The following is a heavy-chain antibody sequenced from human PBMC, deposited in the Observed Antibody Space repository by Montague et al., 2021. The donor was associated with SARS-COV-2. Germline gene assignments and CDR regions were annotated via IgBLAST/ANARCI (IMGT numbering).Heavy chain of an antibody. Sequence: SLRLSCAASGFTFPDYAMHWVRQAPGKGLEWVSGINWNGNSRGYADSMKGRFTISRDNAANSLFLQMSSLRPEDTALYYCVAATYGSIAYWGQGNLVTVSS. D-gene: IGHD3-10*01. CDR2: INWNGNSR. CDR3: VAATYGSIAY. CDR1: GFTFPDYA. V-gene: IGHV3-9*01. J-gene: IGHJ4*02.